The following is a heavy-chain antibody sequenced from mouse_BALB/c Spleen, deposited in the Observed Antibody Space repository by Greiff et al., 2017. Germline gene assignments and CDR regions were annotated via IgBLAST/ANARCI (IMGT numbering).Heavy chain of an antibody. Sequence: VKLVESGPGLVQPSQSLSITCTVSGFSLTSYGVHWVRQSPGKGLEWLGVIWSGGSTDYNAAFISRLSISKDNSKSQVFFKMNSLQADDTAIYYCARNWYYFDYWGQGTTLTVSS. CDR2: IWSGGST. CDR1: GFSLTSYG. V-gene: IGHV2-4-1*01. J-gene: IGHJ2*01. CDR3: ARNWYYFDY.